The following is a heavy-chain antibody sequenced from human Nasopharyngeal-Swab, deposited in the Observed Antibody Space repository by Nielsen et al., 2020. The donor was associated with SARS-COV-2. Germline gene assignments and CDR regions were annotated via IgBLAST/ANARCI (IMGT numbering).Heavy chain of an antibody. J-gene: IGHJ4*02. D-gene: IGHD4-23*01. V-gene: IGHV3-30-3*01. CDR2: ISYDGSNK. CDR3: ARVSDYGGNTDY. Sequence: VRQAPGKGLEWVAVISYDGSNKYYADSVKGRFPISRDNAKNSLYLQMNSLRAEDTAVYYCARVSDYGGNTDYWGQGTLVTVSS.